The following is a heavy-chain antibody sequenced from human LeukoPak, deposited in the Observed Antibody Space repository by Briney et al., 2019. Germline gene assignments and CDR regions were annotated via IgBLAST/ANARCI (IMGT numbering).Heavy chain of an antibody. CDR1: GYSFTSYW. D-gene: IGHD3-10*01. J-gene: IGHJ6*02. V-gene: IGHV5-10-1*01. CDR3: ARWNYYGSGGYSFNYYYYYGMDV. CDR2: IDPSDSYT. Sequence: GESLKISCKGSGYSFTSYWISWVRQMPGKGLEWMGRIDPSDSYTNYSPSFQGHVTISADKSISTAYLQWSSLKASDTAMYYCARWNYYGSGGYSFNYYYYYGMDVWGQGTTVTVSS.